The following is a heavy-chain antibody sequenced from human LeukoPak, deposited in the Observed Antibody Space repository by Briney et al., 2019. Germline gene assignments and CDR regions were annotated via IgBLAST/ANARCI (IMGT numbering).Heavy chain of an antibody. V-gene: IGHV5-51*01. Sequence: HGESLKISCKGSGYSFTSYWIGWVRQMPGKGLEWMGIIYPGDSDTRYSPSFQGQVTISADKSISTAYPQWNSLKASDTAMYYCARNSADSSSWYTPHDWGQGTLVTVSS. J-gene: IGHJ4*02. CDR2: IYPGDSDT. D-gene: IGHD6-13*01. CDR1: GYSFTSYW. CDR3: ARNSADSSSWYTPHD.